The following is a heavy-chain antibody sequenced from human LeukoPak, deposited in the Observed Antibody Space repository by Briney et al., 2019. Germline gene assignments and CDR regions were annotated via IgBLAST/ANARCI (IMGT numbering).Heavy chain of an antibody. D-gene: IGHD6-6*01. CDR2: IYSGGST. Sequence: GGSLRLSCAASGFTVSSNYMSWVRQAPGKGLEWVSVIYSGGSTYYADSVKGRFTISRDNSKNTLYLQMDSLRAEDTAVYYCARERYSSSGLIDYWGQGTLVTVSS. J-gene: IGHJ4*02. CDR1: GFTVSSNY. V-gene: IGHV3-66*01. CDR3: ARERYSSSGLIDY.